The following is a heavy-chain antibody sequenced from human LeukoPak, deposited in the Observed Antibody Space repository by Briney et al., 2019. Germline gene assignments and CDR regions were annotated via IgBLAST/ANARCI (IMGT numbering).Heavy chain of an antibody. J-gene: IGHJ4*02. CDR3: AKDRAYYYDSSGYGAYFDY. CDR2: ISGSGGST. V-gene: IGHV3-23*01. CDR1: RFTFSSYA. Sequence: GGSLRLSCAASRFTFSSYAMSWVRQAPGKGLEWVSAISGSGGSTYYADSVKGRFTISRDNSKNTLYLQMNSLRAEDTAVYYCAKDRAYYYDSSGYGAYFDYWGQGTLVTVSS. D-gene: IGHD3-22*01.